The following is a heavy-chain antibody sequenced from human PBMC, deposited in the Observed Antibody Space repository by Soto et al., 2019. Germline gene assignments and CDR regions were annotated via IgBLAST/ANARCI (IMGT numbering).Heavy chain of an antibody. J-gene: IGHJ3*02. CDR2: IYNSGST. CDR1: GFTFSSYA. Sequence: GGSLRLSCAASGFTFSSYAMSWVRQAPGGVLEWVAVIYNSGSTYHADSVKGRFTISRHDSKNTLYLQMDSLRPEDTAVYYCAIANDLNAFDIWCQGTMVTVSS. CDR3: AIANDLNAFDI. D-gene: IGHD1-1*01. V-gene: IGHV3-53*04.